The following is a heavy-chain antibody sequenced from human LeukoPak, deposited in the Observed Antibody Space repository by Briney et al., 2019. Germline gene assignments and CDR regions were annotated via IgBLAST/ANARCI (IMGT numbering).Heavy chain of an antibody. J-gene: IGHJ4*02. CDR2: IYYSGST. CDR3: ARHVHYGPLDY. V-gene: IGHV4-59*08. CDR1: GGSISGYY. D-gene: IGHD4-17*01. Sequence: SETLSLTCTVSGGSISGYYWSWIRQPPRKGLEWIGYIYYSGSTNYNPSLKSRVAISVDTSKNHFSLQLKSVTAADTAVYYCARHVHYGPLDYWGQGALLTVSS.